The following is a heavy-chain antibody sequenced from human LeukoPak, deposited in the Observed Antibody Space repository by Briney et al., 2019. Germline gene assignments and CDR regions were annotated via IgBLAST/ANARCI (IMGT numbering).Heavy chain of an antibody. Sequence: PGGSLRLSCAASGFTFSSYSMNWVRQAPGKGLEWVSIISDNGVYAYYADSVKGRSTISRDNSKDTLYLQMNSLRAEDTAVYYCSKRDIVAGVVDRWGQGALVTVSS. CDR1: GFTFSSYS. V-gene: IGHV3-23*01. CDR3: SKRDIVAGVVDR. J-gene: IGHJ4*02. D-gene: IGHD5-12*01. CDR2: ISDNGVYA.